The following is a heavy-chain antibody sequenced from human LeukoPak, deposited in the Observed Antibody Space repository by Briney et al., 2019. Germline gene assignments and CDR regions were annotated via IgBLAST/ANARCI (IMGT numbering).Heavy chain of an antibody. CDR3: ASSWNWGYNWFDP. Sequence: GGSLRLSCAASGFTFSSHWMSWVRQAPGKGLEWVANIKEDGAEKYYVDSVKGRFTISRDNAKNSLYLQMNSLRAEDTAVYYCASSWNWGYNWFDPWGQGTLVTVSS. V-gene: IGHV3-7*01. CDR1: GFTFSSHW. J-gene: IGHJ5*02. D-gene: IGHD1-7*01. CDR2: IKEDGAEK.